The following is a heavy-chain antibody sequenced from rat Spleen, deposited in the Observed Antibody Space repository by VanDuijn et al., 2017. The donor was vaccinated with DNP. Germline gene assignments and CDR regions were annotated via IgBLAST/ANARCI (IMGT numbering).Heavy chain of an antibody. J-gene: IGHJ2*01. D-gene: IGHD1-5*01. CDR3: VRLEEQRSYFDY. CDR2: ISFDVTNT. V-gene: IGHV5-7*01. CDR1: GFTFSYFY. Sequence: EVQLVESGGGLVQPGRSLKLSCAASGFTFSYFYMAWVRRAPKKGMEWVASISFDVTNTYNPDSVKGRFTISRNNTKNTKSLQIGSLWSEDTATYYCVRLEEQRSYFDYWGQGVMLTVSS.